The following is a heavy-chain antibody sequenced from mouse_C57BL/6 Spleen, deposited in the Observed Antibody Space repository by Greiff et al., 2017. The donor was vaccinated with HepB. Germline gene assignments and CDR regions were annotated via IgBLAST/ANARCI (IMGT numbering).Heavy chain of an antibody. D-gene: IGHD2-2*01. CDR2: ISSGSSTI. CDR3: ARHGYDPFDY. V-gene: IGHV5-17*01. CDR1: GFTFSDYG. Sequence: DVKLVESGGGLVKPGGSLKLSCAASGFTFSDYGMHWVRQAPEKGLEWVAYISSGSSTIYYADTVKGRFTISRDNAKNTLFLQMTSLRSEDTAMYYCARHGYDPFDYWGQGTTLTVSS. J-gene: IGHJ2*01.